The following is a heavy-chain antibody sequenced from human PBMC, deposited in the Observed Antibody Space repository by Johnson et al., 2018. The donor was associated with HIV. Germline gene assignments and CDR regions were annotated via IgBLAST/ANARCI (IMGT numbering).Heavy chain of an antibody. CDR3: AKDDQGLRAFDI. D-gene: IGHD6-25*01. CDR1: GFTFSSYA. CDR2: ISGSGGST. J-gene: IGHJ3*02. V-gene: IGHV3-23*04. Sequence: MLLVESGGGLVQPGGSLRLSCAASGFTFSSYAMSWVRQAPGKGLEWVSAISGSGGSTYYADSVKGRFTISRDNSKNTLYLQMNSLRAEDTAVYYCAKDDQGLRAFDIWGQGTMVTVSS.